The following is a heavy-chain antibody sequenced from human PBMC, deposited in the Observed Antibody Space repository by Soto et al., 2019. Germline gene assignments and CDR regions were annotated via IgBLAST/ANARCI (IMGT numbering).Heavy chain of an antibody. CDR2: MNPNSGNT. CDR3: ARGGTRRTYYYYYYMDV. J-gene: IGHJ6*03. V-gene: IGHV1-8*01. Sequence: GGSVKVSCKAPGYTFTSYDINWVRQATGQGLEWMGWMNPNSGNTGYAQKFQGRVTMTRNTSISTAYMELSSLRSEDTAVYYCARGGTRRTYYYYYYMDVWGKGTTVTVSS. CDR1: GYTFTSYD.